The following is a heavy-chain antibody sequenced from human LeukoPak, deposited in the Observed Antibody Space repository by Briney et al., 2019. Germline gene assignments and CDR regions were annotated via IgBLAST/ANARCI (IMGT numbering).Heavy chain of an antibody. Sequence: SETLSLTCTVSGGPISSSSYYWGWIRQPPGKGLEWIGSIYSSASTYYNPPLKSRVTISVDTSKNQFSLKLRSVTAADTAVYYCARALRYLVWLSPLDYWGQGTLVTVSS. J-gene: IGHJ4*02. CDR1: GGPISSSSYY. V-gene: IGHV4-39*01. CDR3: ARALRYLVWLSPLDY. CDR2: IYSSAST. D-gene: IGHD3-9*01.